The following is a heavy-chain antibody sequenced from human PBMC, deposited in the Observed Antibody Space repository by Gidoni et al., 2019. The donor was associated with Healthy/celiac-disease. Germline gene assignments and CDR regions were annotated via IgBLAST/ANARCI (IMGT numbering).Heavy chain of an antibody. Sequence: QLQLQESVPRLVKPSGTLSLTCTVSGGFISSSSYYWGWIRQHPGKGLEWIGSIYYSGSAYYNPSLKSRVTISVDTSKNQFSLKLSSVTAADTAVYYCARPSAVAGSALVNWGQGTLVTVSS. V-gene: IGHV4-39*01. J-gene: IGHJ4*02. CDR1: GGFISSSSYY. D-gene: IGHD6-19*01. CDR3: ARPSAVAGSALVN. CDR2: IYYSGSA.